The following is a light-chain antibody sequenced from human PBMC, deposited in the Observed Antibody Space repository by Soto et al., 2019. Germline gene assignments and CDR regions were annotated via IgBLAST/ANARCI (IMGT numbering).Light chain of an antibody. V-gene: IGLV2-23*01. Sequence: QSVLTQPASVSGSPGQSITISCTGSSSDVGSYNVFSWYQQHPGKAPKLMIYEGSKRPSGISNRFSCSKSGNTASLTISGLQAEDESDYYSCSYAGSITTYVFGTGTKLTVL. CDR3: CSYAGSITTYV. J-gene: IGLJ1*01. CDR1: SSDVGSYNV. CDR2: EGS.